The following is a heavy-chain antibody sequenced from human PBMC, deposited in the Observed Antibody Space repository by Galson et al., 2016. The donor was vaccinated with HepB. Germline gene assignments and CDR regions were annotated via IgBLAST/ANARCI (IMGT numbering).Heavy chain of an antibody. J-gene: IGHJ4*02. CDR2: IYYTGST. V-gene: IGHV4-59*08. CDR1: GGSIIGYY. CDR3: ARHPGYSSRGNDY. D-gene: IGHD6-13*01. Sequence: LSLTCTVSGGSIIGYYWSWIRQSPSKGLEWIASIYYTGSTNYNPSLMSRVTISADTSKNQFSLKLRSVTVADTDVYYRARHPGYSSRGNDYWGQGTMVTVSS.